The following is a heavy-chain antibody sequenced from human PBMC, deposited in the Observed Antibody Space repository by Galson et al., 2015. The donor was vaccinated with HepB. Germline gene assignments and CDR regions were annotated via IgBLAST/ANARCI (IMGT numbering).Heavy chain of an antibody. J-gene: IGHJ4*02. V-gene: IGHV3-66*01. CDR3: ARFPISNYDNSGRDY. CDR2: LYSGGAT. Sequence: SLRLSCAASGFTVSSNYMSWVRQAPGKGLEWVSVLYSGGATYYADSVRGRFTVSRDNSKNTLYLQMNSLRAEDTAVYYCARFPISNYDNSGRDYWGQGTLVTVSS. CDR1: GFTVSSNY. D-gene: IGHD3-22*01.